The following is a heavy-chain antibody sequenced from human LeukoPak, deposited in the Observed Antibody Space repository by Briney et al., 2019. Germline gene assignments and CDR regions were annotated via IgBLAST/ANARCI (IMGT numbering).Heavy chain of an antibody. CDR2: INPSSGST. D-gene: IGHD5-12*01. CDR1: GYTFTSYY. Sequence: GASVKVSCKASGYTFTSYYLHWVRQAPGQGLEWMGIINPSSGSTNYAQKFQGRVTMTRDTSTSTVYMEMSSLRSEDAALYYCAIPTGYSGYDLLYWGQGTLVSVTS. CDR3: AIPTGYSGYDLLY. J-gene: IGHJ4*02. V-gene: IGHV1-46*01.